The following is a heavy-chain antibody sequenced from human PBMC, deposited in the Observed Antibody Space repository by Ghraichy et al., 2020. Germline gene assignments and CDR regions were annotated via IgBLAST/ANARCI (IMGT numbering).Heavy chain of an antibody. V-gene: IGHV4-31*03. J-gene: IGHJ4*02. D-gene: IGHD2-2*01. CDR3: ARDSNRFCTSSSCYAFVFDS. Sequence: SETLSLTCTVSGGSVSSNAYYWSWIRQHPVKGLEWIGNIHFTGNTYYNPSLQSRLSISIDTSKNQFSLRLTSVTAADTAVYYCARDSNRFCTSSSCYAFVFDSWGQGTRVSVSS. CDR1: GGSVSSNAYY. CDR2: IHFTGNT.